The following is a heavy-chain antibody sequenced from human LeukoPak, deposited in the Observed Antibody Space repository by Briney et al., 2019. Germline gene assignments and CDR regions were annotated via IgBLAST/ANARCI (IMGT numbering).Heavy chain of an antibody. J-gene: IGHJ4*02. CDR2: ISSSSSPI. CDR1: GFTFSSYS. CDR3: ARAYGNFVGHDY. V-gene: IGHV3-48*01. D-gene: IGHD1-7*01. Sequence: PGGSLRLSCAASGFTFSSYSMNWVRQAPGQGLEWVSYISSSSSPIYCADSMKDRFTISRDNAKNSLYLQMSSLRAGDTPAYYCARAYGNFVGHDYWGEGTLVAVYS.